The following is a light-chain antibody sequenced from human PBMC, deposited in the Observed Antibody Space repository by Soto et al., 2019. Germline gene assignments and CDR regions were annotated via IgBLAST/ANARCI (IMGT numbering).Light chain of an antibody. V-gene: IGLV2-14*01. Sequence: QSALTQPASVSRSPGHAITISCSGSNSDVGAYRYVSWYQQHPGKAPKLMIYEVSNRPSGVSERFSGSNSVKTASLPIFGLQAEDEADYYCSSYTITSTYVFGTGTKV. CDR1: NSDVGAYRY. J-gene: IGLJ1*01. CDR3: SSYTITSTYV. CDR2: EVS.